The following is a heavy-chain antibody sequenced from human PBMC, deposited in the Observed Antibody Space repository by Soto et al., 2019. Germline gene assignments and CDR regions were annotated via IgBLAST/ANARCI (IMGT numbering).Heavy chain of an antibody. V-gene: IGHV1-2*02. CDR2: INPNSGGT. Sequence: ASVKVSCKASGYTFTGYYMHCVRRAPGQGLEWMGWINPNSGGTNYAQKFQGRVTMTRDTSISTAYMELSRLRSDDTAVYYCARDLGYCSSTSCYFYYYGMDVWGQGTTVTVSS. CDR3: ARDLGYCSSTSCYFYYYGMDV. D-gene: IGHD2-2*01. J-gene: IGHJ6*02. CDR1: GYTFTGYY.